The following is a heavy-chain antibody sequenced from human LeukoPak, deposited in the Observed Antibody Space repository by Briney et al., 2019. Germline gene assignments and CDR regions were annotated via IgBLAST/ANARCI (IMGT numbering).Heavy chain of an antibody. CDR2: TYYSGST. D-gene: IGHD6-13*01. CDR3: ATGIAPNWFDP. CDR1: GGSISSYY. J-gene: IGHJ5*02. V-gene: IGHV4-59*01. Sequence: SETLSLTCTVSGGSISSYYWSWIRQPPGKGLEWIAYTYYSGSTNYNPSLKSRVTISVDTSKNQFSLKLSSVTAADTAVYYCATGIAPNWFDPWGQGTLVTVSS.